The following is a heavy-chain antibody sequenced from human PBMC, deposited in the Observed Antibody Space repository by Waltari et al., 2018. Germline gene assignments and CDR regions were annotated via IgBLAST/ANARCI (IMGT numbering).Heavy chain of an antibody. CDR3: ARDKNWDVSGPGAIEF. D-gene: IGHD6-25*01. J-gene: IGHJ4*02. CDR1: GGSVSGFS. CDR2: FYPKETT. Sequence: QVQLQESGPGLLKPSETLSLTCTVSGGSVSGFSWTWIRQPPGKGLEWIAYFYPKETTNHNPSLKSRVTISLDTSRNHISLRLTSVTAADTAVYFCARDKNWDVSGPGAIEFWGQGALVTVSS. V-gene: IGHV4-59*02.